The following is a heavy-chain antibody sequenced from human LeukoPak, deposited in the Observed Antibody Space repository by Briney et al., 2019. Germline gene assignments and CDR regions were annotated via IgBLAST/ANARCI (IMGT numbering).Heavy chain of an antibody. CDR2: INHSGST. CDR3: ARGAHYYGSGSYVDY. CDR1: GGSFSGYY. J-gene: IGHJ4*02. D-gene: IGHD3-10*01. Sequence: SETLSLTCAVYGGSFSGYYWSWIRQPPGKGLEWIGEINHSGSTNYNPSLKSRVTISVDTSKNQFSLKLSSVTAADTAVYYCARGAHYYGSGSYVDYWGQGTLVTVSS. V-gene: IGHV4-34*01.